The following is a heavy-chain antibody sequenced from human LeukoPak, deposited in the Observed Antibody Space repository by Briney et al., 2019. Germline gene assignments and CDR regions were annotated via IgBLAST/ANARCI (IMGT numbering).Heavy chain of an antibody. J-gene: IGHJ4*02. CDR3: AREPIHSGWQYYFDY. V-gene: IGHV4-39*02. CDR2: VSHSGNT. Sequence: SETLSLTCTVSGGSLSSYYWSWIRQPPGKGLEWIGSVSHSGNTYYNPSLKSRVTISLDTSKNQFSLKLSSVTAADTAMYFCAREPIHSGWQYYFDYWGQGTLVTVSS. CDR1: GGSLSSYY. D-gene: IGHD6-19*01.